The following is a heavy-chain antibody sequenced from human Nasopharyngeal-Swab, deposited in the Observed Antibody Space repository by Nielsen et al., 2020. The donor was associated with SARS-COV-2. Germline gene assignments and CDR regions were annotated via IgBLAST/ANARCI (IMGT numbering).Heavy chain of an antibody. CDR2: IYHSGST. CDR3: ARVLYNCYYYYYMDV. D-gene: IGHD2-8*01. Sequence: RQAPGKGLEWIGSIYHSGSTYYNPSLKRRVTISVDTSKNKFSLKLSAVTAADTAVYYCARVLYNCYYYYYMDVWGKGTTVTVSS. V-gene: IGHV4-38-2*02. J-gene: IGHJ6*03.